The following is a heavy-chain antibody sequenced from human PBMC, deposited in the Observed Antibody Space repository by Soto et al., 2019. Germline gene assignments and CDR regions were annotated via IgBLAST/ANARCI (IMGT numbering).Heavy chain of an antibody. D-gene: IGHD3-22*01. CDR3: VKDWYYHDTSGSPRYYSHGTDV. Sequence: GGYLRLSCSASVFTFSSYAMHWVRQAPGKGLEYVSAISSNGGSTYYADSVKGRFTISRDNSKNTLYLQMSSLRAEDTAVYYCVKDWYYHDTSGSPRYYSHGTDVCGQATTVTGS. V-gene: IGHV3-64D*06. J-gene: IGHJ6*02. CDR2: ISSNGGST. CDR1: VFTFSSYA.